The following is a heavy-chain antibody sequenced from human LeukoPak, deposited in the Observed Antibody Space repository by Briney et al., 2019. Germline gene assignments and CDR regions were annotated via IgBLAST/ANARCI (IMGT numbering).Heavy chain of an antibody. Sequence: SETLSLTCAVYGGSFSDYYWSWIRQPPGKGLEWIGEINHSGSTNYNPSLKSRVTISVDTSKNQFSLKLSSVTAADTAVYYCARGLRFLVVWGQGTTVTVSS. CDR3: ARGLRFLVV. D-gene: IGHD3-3*01. CDR1: GGSFSDYY. CDR2: INHSGST. V-gene: IGHV4-34*01. J-gene: IGHJ6*02.